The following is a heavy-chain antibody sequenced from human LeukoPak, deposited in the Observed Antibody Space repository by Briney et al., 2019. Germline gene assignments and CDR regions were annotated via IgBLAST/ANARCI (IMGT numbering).Heavy chain of an antibody. V-gene: IGHV3-23*01. J-gene: IGHJ4*02. CDR2: IRGSGVKT. CDR1: GFTFKNFA. Sequence: PGGSLRLSCAVSGFTFKNFAMSWVRQAPGKGLEWVSGIRGSGVKTYSADSVRGRFTISRDNSKNTLYLQMNSLRAEDTAVYYCVKDGQWLIQFFDYWGQGTLVTVSS. D-gene: IGHD6-19*01. CDR3: VKDGQWLIQFFDY.